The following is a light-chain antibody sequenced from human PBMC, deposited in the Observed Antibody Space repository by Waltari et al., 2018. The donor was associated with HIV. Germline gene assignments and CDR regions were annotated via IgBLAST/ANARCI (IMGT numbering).Light chain of an antibody. J-gene: IGKJ2*01. CDR2: GVS. CDR1: QSVDTTY. Sequence: LSCRASQSVDTTYLAWYQQKPGQAPRLLIYGVSSRATGIPDRFSGSGSETDFALTISRLETEDFAVYYCQHYAISPPMYTFGQGTKLEIK. V-gene: IGKV3-20*01. CDR3: QHYAISPPMYT.